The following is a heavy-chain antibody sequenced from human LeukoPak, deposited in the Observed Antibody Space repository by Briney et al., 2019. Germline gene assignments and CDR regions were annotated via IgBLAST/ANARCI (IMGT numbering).Heavy chain of an antibody. CDR2: IIPIFGTA. Sequence: SVKVSCQASGGTFSSYAISWVRQAPGQGLEWMGRIIPIFGTANYAQKFQGRVTITTDESMSTAYMELSSLRSEDTAVYYCARDVKPLAYYDSSGYYVWGQGTLVTVSS. V-gene: IGHV1-69*05. CDR3: ARDVKPLAYYDSSGYYV. CDR1: GGTFSSYA. D-gene: IGHD3-22*01. J-gene: IGHJ4*02.